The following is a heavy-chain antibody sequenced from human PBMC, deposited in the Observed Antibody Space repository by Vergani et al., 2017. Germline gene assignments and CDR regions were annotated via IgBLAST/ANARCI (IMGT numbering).Heavy chain of an antibody. V-gene: IGHV3-23*01. CDR1: GFTFSTSA. CDR3: AREERSNTSPFVGD. Sequence: EVHLLESGGGQVEAGGSLRLSCVASGFTFSTSAMSWVRQTSGKGLEWVSAISGHGDRTYYADSVKGRFTISRDNSKNTVYLQMNSLKAEDRATYYCAREERSNTSPFVGDWGQGTRVTV. CDR2: ISGHGDRT. J-gene: IGHJ4*02. D-gene: IGHD2/OR15-2a*01.